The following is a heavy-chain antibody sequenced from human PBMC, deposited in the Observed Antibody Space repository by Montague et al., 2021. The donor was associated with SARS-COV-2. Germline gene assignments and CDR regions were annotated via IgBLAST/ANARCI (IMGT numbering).Heavy chain of an antibody. Sequence: SETLSLTCAVSGGSISSSKRWSWVRQPPGKGLEWIGEIYHSGSTKYNPXXESRVTISVDKSKNQFSLKLSSVTAADTAVYYCASRGAGWFGSNPERFDYWGQGTLVTVSS. CDR2: IYHSGST. D-gene: IGHD3-10*01. V-gene: IGHV4-4*02. CDR3: ASRGAGWFGSNPERFDY. CDR1: GGSISSSKR. J-gene: IGHJ4*02.